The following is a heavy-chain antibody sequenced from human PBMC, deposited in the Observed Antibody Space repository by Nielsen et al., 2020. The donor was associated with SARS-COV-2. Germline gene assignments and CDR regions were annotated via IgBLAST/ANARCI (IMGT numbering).Heavy chain of an antibody. CDR3: ARERMDTEGNYYYYGMDV. J-gene: IGHJ6*02. D-gene: IGHD5-18*01. V-gene: IGHV3-33*08. CDR2: IWYDGSNK. CDR1: GFSFDDFA. Sequence: GGSLTLSCAVSGFSFDDFAMHWVRQAPGNGLEWVAAIWYDGSNKYYADSVKGRFTISRDNSKNTLYLQMNSLRAEDTAVYYCARERMDTEGNYYYYGMDVWGQGTTVTVSS.